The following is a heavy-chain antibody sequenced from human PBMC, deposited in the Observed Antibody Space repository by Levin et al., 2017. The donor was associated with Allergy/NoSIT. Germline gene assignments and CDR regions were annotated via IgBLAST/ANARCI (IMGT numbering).Heavy chain of an antibody. Sequence: GSLRLSCAVSGISISSTNWWNWVRQPPGKGLEWIGEISHSGSIKYNPSLKSRVTISIDESKNQFSLKLSSVSAADTAVYYCARAPGGISLDDWGQGILVTVSS. D-gene: IGHD3-10*01. J-gene: IGHJ4*02. V-gene: IGHV4-4*02. CDR2: ISHSGSI. CDR3: ARAPGGISLDD. CDR1: GISISSTNW.